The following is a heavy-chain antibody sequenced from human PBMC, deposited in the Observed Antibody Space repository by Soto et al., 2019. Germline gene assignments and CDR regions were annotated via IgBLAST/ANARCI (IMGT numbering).Heavy chain of an antibody. Sequence: QVQLVESGGGLVKPGGSLRLSCAATGFSFSDYDMTWIRQAPGQGLEWLSYRSRTDSSKYYAGSVKGRFTISVDSAKRSVYLQMNSLRADDTAVYYCARDLYGLDVWGQGTTVIVSS. CDR3: ARDLYGLDV. CDR2: RSRTDSSK. V-gene: IGHV3-11*01. CDR1: GFSFSDYD. J-gene: IGHJ6*02.